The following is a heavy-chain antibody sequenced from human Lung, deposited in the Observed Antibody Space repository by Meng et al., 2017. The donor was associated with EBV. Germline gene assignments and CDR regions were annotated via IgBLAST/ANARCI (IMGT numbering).Heavy chain of an antibody. V-gene: IGHV1-18*01. CDR3: ARVEVGITSGDY. D-gene: IGHD1-26*01. Sequence: QMQLVESGAGVEKPGAAVKASCKASGRTFTNSGISWVRKPPGQGLGWMGWISAYNGNTNYAQTLQGRLTMTTDTSTSTAYMVLRSLRSDDTAVYYCARVEVGITSGDYWGQGTLVTVSS. J-gene: IGHJ4*02. CDR2: ISAYNGNT. CDR1: GRTFTNSG.